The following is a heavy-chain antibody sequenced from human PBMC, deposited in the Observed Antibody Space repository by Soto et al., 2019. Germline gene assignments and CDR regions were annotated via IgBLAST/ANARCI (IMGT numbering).Heavy chain of an antibody. V-gene: IGHV3-74*01. J-gene: IGHJ6*02. CDR3: ASNYAYAEGYYWYGIDV. CDR1: GFTFSRYW. D-gene: IGHD3-16*01. CDR2: ISSYGSDT. Sequence: EVQLVESGGGLVLPGGSLSLSCAASGFTFSRYWMHWVRQAPGKGLVWVSRISSYGSDTHYADSVKGRFTISRDNAKNTPYLQMNSLRAEDTAVYYCASNYAYAEGYYWYGIDVWCQGTTVPVSS.